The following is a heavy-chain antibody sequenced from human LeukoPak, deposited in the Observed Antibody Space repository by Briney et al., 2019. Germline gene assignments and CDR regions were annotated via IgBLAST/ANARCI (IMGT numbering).Heavy chain of an antibody. V-gene: IGHV3-66*01. CDR1: GFTVSSNY. D-gene: IGHD4-23*01. CDR3: ARDRFGYGGNSGL. J-gene: IGHJ4*02. Sequence: PGGSLRLSCAASGFTVSSNYMSWVRQAPGKGLEWGSVIYSGGSTYYADSVKGRFTISRDNSKNTLYLQMNSLRAEDTAVYYCARDRFGYGGNSGLWGQGTLVTVSS. CDR2: IYSGGST.